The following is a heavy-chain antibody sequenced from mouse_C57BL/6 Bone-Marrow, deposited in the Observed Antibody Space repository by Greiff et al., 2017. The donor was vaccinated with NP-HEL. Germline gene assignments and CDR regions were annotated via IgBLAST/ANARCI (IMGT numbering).Heavy chain of an antibody. J-gene: IGHJ4*01. CDR1: GFTFSDYY. CDR3: AREGGLRRRTYARDY. Sequence: EVQLVESEGGLVQPGSSMKLSCTTSGFTFSDYYMAWVRQVPEKGLDWVANINYDGSSTYYLDSLKSRFIISRDNAKNILYLQMSSLKSEDTATYYCAREGGLRRRTYARDYWGQGTSVTVSS. CDR2: INYDGSST. D-gene: IGHD2-4*01. V-gene: IGHV5-16*01.